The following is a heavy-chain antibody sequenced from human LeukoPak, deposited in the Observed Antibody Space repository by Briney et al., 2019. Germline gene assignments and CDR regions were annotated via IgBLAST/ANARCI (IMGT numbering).Heavy chain of an antibody. J-gene: IGHJ1*01. CDR1: GFTFSSYS. CDR2: INSDGSTT. CDR3: ARGESLKYFQH. V-gene: IGHV3-74*01. Sequence: GGSLRLSCAASGFTFSSYSMNWVRQAPGKGLVWVSRINSDGSTTSYADSVKGRFTISRDNAKNTLYLQMTSLRAEDTAVYYCARGESLKYFQHWGQGTLVTVSS.